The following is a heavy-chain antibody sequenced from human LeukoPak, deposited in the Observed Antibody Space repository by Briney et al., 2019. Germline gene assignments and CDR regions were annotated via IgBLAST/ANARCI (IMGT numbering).Heavy chain of an antibody. Sequence: GASVTVSFKSSLCTFSSYAISWVRQAPGQGLEWMGRIIPIFGTANYAQKFQGRVTITADKSTSTAYMELSSLRSEDTAVYYCASDMRTGTTSPYYYMDVWGKGTTVTVSS. CDR3: ASDMRTGTTSPYYYMDV. D-gene: IGHD1-7*01. J-gene: IGHJ6*03. CDR2: IIPIFGTA. CDR1: LCTFSSYA. V-gene: IGHV1-69*06.